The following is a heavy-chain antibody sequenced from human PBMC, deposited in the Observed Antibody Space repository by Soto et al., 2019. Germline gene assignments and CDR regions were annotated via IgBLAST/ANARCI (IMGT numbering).Heavy chain of an antibody. CDR3: VFHEEGAFDY. J-gene: IGHJ4*02. D-gene: IGHD3-16*01. V-gene: IGHV4-39*01. CDR2: VFYSEST. CDR1: NGSTSSSSFY. Sequence: QPQLQESGPGLVKPAETLSLPCTVSNGSTSSSSFYCGWIRQPPGKVLEWIGYVFYSESTFYNPSLRSRVTISVHTSANRFLLNMRSVTAADTAIYNCVFHEEGAFDYLRPGTLVSVSS.